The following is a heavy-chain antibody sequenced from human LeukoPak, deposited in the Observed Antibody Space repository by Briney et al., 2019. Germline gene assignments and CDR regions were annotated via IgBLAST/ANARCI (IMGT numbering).Heavy chain of an antibody. CDR2: ISGSGGST. D-gene: IGHD3-22*01. CDR1: GFTFSSYA. CDR3: ARDNPPHISSHGSGYLRSAFDI. Sequence: GGSLRLSCAASGFTFSSYAMSWVRQAPGKGLEWVSAISGSGGSTYYADSVKGRFTISRDNSKNTLYLQMNSLRPDDTAVYYCARDNPPHISSHGSGYLRSAFDIWGQGTMVTVSS. V-gene: IGHV3-23*01. J-gene: IGHJ3*02.